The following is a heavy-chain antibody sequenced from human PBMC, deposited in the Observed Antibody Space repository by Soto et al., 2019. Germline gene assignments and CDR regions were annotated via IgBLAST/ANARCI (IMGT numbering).Heavy chain of an antibody. CDR2: INSDGSST. CDR3: ARAQHHYDSSGYYPYFDY. V-gene: IGHV3-74*01. Sequence: EVQLVESGGGLVQPGGSLRLSCAASGFTFSSYWMHWVRQAPGKGLVWVSRINSDGSSTSYADSVKGRFTISRDNAKNTLYLQMNSLRAEDTAVYYCARAQHHYDSSGYYPYFDYWGQGTLVTVSS. J-gene: IGHJ4*02. D-gene: IGHD3-22*01. CDR1: GFTFSSYW.